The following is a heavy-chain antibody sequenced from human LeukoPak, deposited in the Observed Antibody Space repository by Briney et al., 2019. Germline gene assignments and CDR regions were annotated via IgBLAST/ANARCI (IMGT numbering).Heavy chain of an antibody. J-gene: IGHJ4*02. V-gene: IGHV4-30-2*01. CDR3: ARRYSSSWFNY. D-gene: IGHD6-13*01. Sequence: PSETLSLTCTVSGGSISSGGHYWSWLRHPPGEGLEWIGYIYHTGVTYFNPSLKSRVTISVDRSKNQFSLKLSSVTAADTAVYYCARRYSSSWFNYWGQGTLVTVSS. CDR2: IYHTGVT. CDR1: GGSISSGGHY.